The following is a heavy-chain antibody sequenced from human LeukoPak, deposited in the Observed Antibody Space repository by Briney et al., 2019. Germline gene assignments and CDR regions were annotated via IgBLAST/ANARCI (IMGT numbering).Heavy chain of an antibody. CDR2: IKQDGSEK. J-gene: IGHJ3*02. Sequence: GSLRLSCAASGFTFSSYWRSWVRQAPGKGLEWVANIKQDGSEKYYVDSVKGRFTISRDNAKNSLYLQMNSLRAEDTAVYYCARLRFLEWSHHAFDIWGQGTMVTVSS. D-gene: IGHD3-3*01. V-gene: IGHV3-7*01. CDR3: ARLRFLEWSHHAFDI. CDR1: GFTFSSYW.